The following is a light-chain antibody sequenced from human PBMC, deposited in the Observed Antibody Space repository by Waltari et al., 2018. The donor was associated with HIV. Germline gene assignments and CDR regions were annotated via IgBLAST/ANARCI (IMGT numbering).Light chain of an antibody. CDR2: DDN. CDR1: SPDFSHRHY. CDR3: SSYMNSGSLV. J-gene: IGLJ3*02. V-gene: IGLV2-14*01. Sequence: QSGLNQPASISASLGQSITISCIASSPDFSHRHYISWFQHHPDKAPQLLISDDNHRPSGIPFRLSGSWSGNTASLTISGLQVDDEGDYYCSSYMNSGSLVFGGGTKVTVL.